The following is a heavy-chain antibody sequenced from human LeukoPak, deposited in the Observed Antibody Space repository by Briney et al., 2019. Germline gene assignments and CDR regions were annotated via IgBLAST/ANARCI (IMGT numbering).Heavy chain of an antibody. J-gene: IGHJ4*02. CDR1: GFTFSNYA. V-gene: IGHV3-23*01. CDR3: AKKWGVGTTTLDYFDY. Sequence: GGSLRLSCAASGFTFSNYAMNWVRRAPGKGLEWVSGITAYSTFTYYADSVKGRFTISRDNSKNTLYLQMNSLTDDDTAVYYCAKKWGVGTTTLDYFDYWGQGTLVTVSS. D-gene: IGHD1-26*01. CDR2: ITAYSTFT.